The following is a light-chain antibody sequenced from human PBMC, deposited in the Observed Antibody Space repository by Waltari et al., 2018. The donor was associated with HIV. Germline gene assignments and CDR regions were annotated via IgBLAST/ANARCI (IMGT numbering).Light chain of an antibody. CDR2: EVT. CDR3: CSYAGTSILV. J-gene: IGLJ3*02. V-gene: IGLV2-23*02. CDR1: SSDVGSYNL. Sequence: QSITISCTGTSSDVGSYNLVSWYQQHPGKAPKLMIYEVTKRPSGVSNRFSGSKSGNTASLTISGLQAEDEGDYHCCSYAGTSILVFGGGTKLTVL.